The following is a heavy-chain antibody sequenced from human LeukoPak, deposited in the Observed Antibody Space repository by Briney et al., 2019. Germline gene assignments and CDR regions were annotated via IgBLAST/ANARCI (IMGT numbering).Heavy chain of an antibody. CDR3: AGESGSYTGYFDY. CDR1: GGTFSSYA. V-gene: IGHV1-69*13. J-gene: IGHJ4*02. D-gene: IGHD1-26*01. Sequence: ASVKVSCKASGGTFSSYAISWVRQAPGQGLEWMGGIIPIFGTANYAQKFQGRVTITADESTSTAYMELSSLRSEDTAVYYCAGESGSYTGYFDYWGQGTLVTVSS. CDR2: IIPIFGTA.